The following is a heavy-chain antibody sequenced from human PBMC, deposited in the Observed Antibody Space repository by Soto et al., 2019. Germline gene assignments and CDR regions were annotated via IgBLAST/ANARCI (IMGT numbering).Heavy chain of an antibody. CDR3: ARGGPPGSYLYYYYYYGMDV. D-gene: IGHD3-16*02. CDR2: INSDGSST. CDR1: GFTFSSYW. V-gene: IGHV3-74*01. Sequence: PGGSLRLSCAASGFTFSSYWMHWVRQAPGKGLVWVSRINSDGSSTSYADSVKGRFTISRDNAKNTLYLQMNSLRAEDTAVYYCARGGPPGSYLYYYYYYGMDVRGQGTTVTVPS. J-gene: IGHJ6*02.